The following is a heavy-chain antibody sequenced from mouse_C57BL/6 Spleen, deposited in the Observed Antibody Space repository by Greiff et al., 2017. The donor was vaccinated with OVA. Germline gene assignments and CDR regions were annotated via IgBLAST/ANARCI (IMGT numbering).Heavy chain of an antibody. CDR1: GFTFSDYG. V-gene: IGHV5-17*01. CDR2: ISSGSSTI. J-gene: IGHJ4*01. D-gene: IGHD1-1*01. Sequence: EVQGVESGGGLVKPGGSLKLSCAASGFTFSDYGMHWVRQAPEKGLEWVAYISSGSSTIYYADTVKGRFTISSDNAKNTLFLQMTSLRSEDTAMYYCARSDYYGSSYEAMDYWGQGTSVTVSS. CDR3: ARSDYYGSSYEAMDY.